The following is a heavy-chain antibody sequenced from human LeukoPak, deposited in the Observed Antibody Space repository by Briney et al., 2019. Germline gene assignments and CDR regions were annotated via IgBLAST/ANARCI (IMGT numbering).Heavy chain of an antibody. V-gene: IGHV1-46*01. D-gene: IGHD6-13*01. CDR1: GYTFTSYY. CDR2: INPSGGST. J-gene: IGHJ3*02. Sequence: GASVKVSCMASGYTFTSYYMHWVRQAPGQGLEWMGIINPSGGSTSYAQKFQGRVTMTRDTSTSTVYMELSSLRSEDTAVYYCARDPEGIAAAAHDAFDIWGQGTMVTVSS. CDR3: ARDPEGIAAAAHDAFDI.